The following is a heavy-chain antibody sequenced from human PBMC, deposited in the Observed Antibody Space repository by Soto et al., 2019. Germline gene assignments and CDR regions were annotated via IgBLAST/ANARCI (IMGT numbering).Heavy chain of an antibody. J-gene: IGHJ4*02. CDR1: GYTFTSYA. CDR3: ASAWVVVTAPDY. CDR2: INAGNGNT. V-gene: IGHV1-3*05. D-gene: IGHD2-21*02. Sequence: QVQLVQSGAEEKKPGASVKVSCKASGYTFTSYAMHWVRQAPGQRLEWMGWINAGNGNTKYSQKLQGRVTITRDTSASTAYMELSSLRSEDTAVYYCASAWVVVTAPDYWGQGTLVTVSS.